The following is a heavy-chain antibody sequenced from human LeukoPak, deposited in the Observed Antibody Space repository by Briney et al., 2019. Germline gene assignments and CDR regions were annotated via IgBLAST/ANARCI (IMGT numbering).Heavy chain of an antibody. Sequence: GASVTVSFKASGYTFTSYGFSWVRQAHGQGLEWMGWISAYNGNTNYAQKLQGRVTMTTDTSTSTACMELGSLRSDDTAVYCCARDGEWELLCDYWGQGTLVTVS. V-gene: IGHV1-18*01. D-gene: IGHD1-26*01. CDR1: GYTFTSYG. J-gene: IGHJ4*02. CDR3: ARDGEWELLCDY. CDR2: ISAYNGNT.